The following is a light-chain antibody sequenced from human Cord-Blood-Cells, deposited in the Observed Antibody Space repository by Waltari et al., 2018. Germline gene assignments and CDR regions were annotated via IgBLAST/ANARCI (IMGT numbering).Light chain of an antibody. CDR1: QSLLHSNGYNY. J-gene: IGKJ4*01. Sequence: DIVLTQSPLSLPVTPGEPASISCRSSQSLLHSNGYNYLDWYLQKPGHSPQLLIYLGSNRASGVPDRFSGSGSGTDVTLKISRVEAEDVGVYYCMQALQTPLTFGGGTKVEIK. CDR2: LGS. CDR3: MQALQTPLT. V-gene: IGKV2-28*01.